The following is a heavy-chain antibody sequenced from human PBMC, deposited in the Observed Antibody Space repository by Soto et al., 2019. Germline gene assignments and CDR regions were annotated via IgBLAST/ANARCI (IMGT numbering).Heavy chain of an antibody. D-gene: IGHD4-17*01. CDR1: GFTFSSYA. CDR2: ISYDGSNK. CDR3: ASAPTTVLTPYYFDY. V-gene: IGHV3-30-3*01. Sequence: QVQLVESGGGVVQPGRSLRLSCAASGFTFSSYAMHWVRQAPGKGLEWVAVISYDGSNKYYADSVKGRFTISRDNSKNTLYLQMNSLRAEDTAVYYCASAPTTVLTPYYFDYWGQGTLVNVSS. J-gene: IGHJ4*02.